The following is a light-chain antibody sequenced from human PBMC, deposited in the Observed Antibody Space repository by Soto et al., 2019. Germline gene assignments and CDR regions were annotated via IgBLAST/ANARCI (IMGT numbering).Light chain of an antibody. CDR2: GVT. V-gene: IGLV2-14*01. Sequence: QSALTQPASVAGSPGQSFTISCTGSNSDIGGYNYVSWYQQHPGKAPKLLIFGVTNRPSGVSDRFSGSKSGNTASLTISALQAEDEADYYCTSYTSGTIVVFGGGTKLAVL. CDR1: NSDIGGYNY. CDR3: TSYTSGTIVV. J-gene: IGLJ2*01.